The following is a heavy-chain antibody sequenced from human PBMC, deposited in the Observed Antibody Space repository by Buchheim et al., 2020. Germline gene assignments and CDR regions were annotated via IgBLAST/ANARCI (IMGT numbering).Heavy chain of an antibody. V-gene: IGHV4-59*08. D-gene: IGHD3-3*01. J-gene: IGHJ4*02. CDR2: IYYSGST. Sequence: QVQLQESGPGLVKPSETLSLTCTVSGGSISSYYWSWIRQPPGKGLEWIGYIYYSGSTNYNPSLKSRVTISVDTSKNQFSLKLSSVTAADTAVYYCASGCYDFWSGYYCYWGQETL. CDR1: GGSISSYY. CDR3: ASGCYDFWSGYYCY.